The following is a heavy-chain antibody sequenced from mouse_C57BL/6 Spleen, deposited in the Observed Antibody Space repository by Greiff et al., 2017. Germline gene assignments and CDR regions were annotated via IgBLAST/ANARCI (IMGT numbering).Heavy chain of an antibody. CDR3: AREGDLYAMDY. CDR1: GYAFSSSW. V-gene: IGHV1-82*01. CDR2: IYPGDGDT. J-gene: IGHJ4*01. D-gene: IGHD3-3*01. Sequence: QVQLQQSGPELVKPGASVKISCKASGYAFSSSWMHWVKQRPGKGLEWIGRIYPGDGDTNYNEKFKGKATLTADKSSSTAYMQLSSLTSEDSAVYCCAREGDLYAMDYWGQGTSVTVSS.